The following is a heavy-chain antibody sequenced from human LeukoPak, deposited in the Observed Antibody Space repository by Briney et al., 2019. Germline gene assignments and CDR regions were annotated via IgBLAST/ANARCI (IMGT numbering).Heavy chain of an antibody. D-gene: IGHD3-10*02. CDR1: GFTVSSNY. CDR3: AELGITMIGGV. J-gene: IGHJ6*04. CDR2: IYSGGST. Sequence: GGSLRLSCAASGFTVSSNYMSWVRQAPGKGLDWVSVIYSGGSTYYADSVKGRFTISRDTSKNMVFLQMNSLRAEDTAVYYCAELGITMIGGVWGKGTTVTISS. V-gene: IGHV3-53*01.